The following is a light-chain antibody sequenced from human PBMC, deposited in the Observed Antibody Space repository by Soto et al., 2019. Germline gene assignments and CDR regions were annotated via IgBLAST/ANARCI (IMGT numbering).Light chain of an antibody. CDR2: EVS. V-gene: IGLV2-23*02. CDR3: CSYGGSMAV. Sequence: QSALTQPASVSGSPGQSITISCTGTSSDVGSHNLVSSYQQHPGHAPKLMIYEVSKRPLGVSARFSASKSGNTASLTISGLQAEDEADCYCCSYGGSMAVFGGGTQLTVL. J-gene: IGLJ7*01. CDR1: SSDVGSHNL.